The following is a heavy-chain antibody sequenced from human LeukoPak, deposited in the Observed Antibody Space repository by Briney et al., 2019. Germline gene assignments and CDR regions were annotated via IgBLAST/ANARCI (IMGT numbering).Heavy chain of an antibody. CDR1: GGSITSYY. V-gene: IGHV4-4*07. D-gene: IGHD3-22*01. Sequence: TSETLSLTCTVSGGSITSYYWSWIRQPPGKGLEWIGRIYTSGSTNYNPSLKSRVTMSVDTSKNQFSLKLSSVTAADTAVYYCARDWPAVTVIVQGIAFDIWGQGTMVTVSS. CDR2: IYTSGST. J-gene: IGHJ3*02. CDR3: ARDWPAVTVIVQGIAFDI.